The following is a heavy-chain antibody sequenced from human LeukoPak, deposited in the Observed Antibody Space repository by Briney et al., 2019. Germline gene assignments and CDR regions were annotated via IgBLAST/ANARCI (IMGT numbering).Heavy chain of an antibody. J-gene: IGHJ4*02. CDR2: IWYDGSNK. CDR3: AKVVLTFDYSNYGVDY. CDR1: GFTFSSYG. V-gene: IGHV3-33*06. D-gene: IGHD4-11*01. Sequence: GGSLRLSCAASGFTFSSYGMHWVRQAPGKGLEWVAVIWYDGSNKYYADSVKGRFTISRDNSKNTLYLQMNSLRAEDTAVYYCAKVVLTFDYSNYGVDYWGQGTLVTVSS.